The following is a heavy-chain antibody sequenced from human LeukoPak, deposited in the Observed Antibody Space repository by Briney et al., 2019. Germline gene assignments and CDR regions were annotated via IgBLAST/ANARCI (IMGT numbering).Heavy chain of an antibody. CDR2: ISSNGGST. V-gene: IGHV3-64*01. Sequence: GGSLRLSCAASGFTFSSYAMHWVRQAPGKGLEYVSAISSNGGSTYYANSVKGRFTISRDNSKNTLYLQMGSLRAEDTAVYYCAKVLTNWGQGTLVTVSS. CDR1: GFTFSSYA. CDR3: AKVLTN. J-gene: IGHJ4*02.